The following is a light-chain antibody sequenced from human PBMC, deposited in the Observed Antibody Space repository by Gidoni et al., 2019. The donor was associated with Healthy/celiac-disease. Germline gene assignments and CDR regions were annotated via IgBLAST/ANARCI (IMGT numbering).Light chain of an antibody. V-gene: IGKV1-NL1*01. CDR2: SAS. Sequence: DIQMTQSPSSLSASVGDRVTITCRASQGIRTSLAWYQQSPGKAPKLLLYSASTLQGGVPSRFSGSGSGTDFTRTISSLQPEDFATYDCQQYYSIPQTCXXXTKVEIE. CDR1: QGIRTS. CDR3: QQYYSIPQT. J-gene: IGKJ1*01.